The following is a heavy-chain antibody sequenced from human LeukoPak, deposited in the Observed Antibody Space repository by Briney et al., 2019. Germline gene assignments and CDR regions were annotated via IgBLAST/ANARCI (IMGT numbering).Heavy chain of an antibody. V-gene: IGHV4-39*01. CDR1: GGSISSSGYY. CDR3: ARHEYSGSYYGLSWFDP. CDR2: IDYSGST. J-gene: IGHJ5*02. D-gene: IGHD1-26*01. Sequence: SETLSLTCTVSGGSISSSGYYWGWIRQPPGKGMEWIASIDYSGSTYYNPSLKSRVTISVDTSKNQLSLKLSSLTAADTAVYYCARHEYSGSYYGLSWFDPWGQGTLVTVSS.